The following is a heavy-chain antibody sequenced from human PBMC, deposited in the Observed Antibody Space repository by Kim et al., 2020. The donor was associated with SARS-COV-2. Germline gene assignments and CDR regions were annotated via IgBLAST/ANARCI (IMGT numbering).Heavy chain of an antibody. CDR1: GGSISSGGYS. J-gene: IGHJ3*02. D-gene: IGHD2-2*01. CDR2: IYHSGST. V-gene: IGHV4-30-2*01. CDR3: ARVSYCSSTSCYVWNAFDI. Sequence: SETLSLTCAVSGGSISSGGYSWSWIRQPPGKGLEWIGYIYHSGSTYYNPSLKSRVTISVDRSKNQFSLKLSSVTAADTAVYYCARVSYCSSTSCYVWNAFDIWGQGTMVTVSS.